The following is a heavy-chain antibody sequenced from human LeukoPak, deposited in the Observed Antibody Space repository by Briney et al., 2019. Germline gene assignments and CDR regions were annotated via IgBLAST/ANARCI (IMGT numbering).Heavy chain of an antibody. CDR3: ARDASLQTGAFDV. CDR1: GGSISRSDW. V-gene: IGHV4-4*02. J-gene: IGHJ3*01. CDR2: IFHSGST. D-gene: IGHD5-24*01. Sequence: SETLSLTCAVSGGSISRSDWRGWVRQSPGKGLDWLGEIFHSGSTKYNPSLKSRVTISVDKSKNQFSLNLTSVTAADTAMYYCARDASLQTGAFDVWGQGTMVTVSS.